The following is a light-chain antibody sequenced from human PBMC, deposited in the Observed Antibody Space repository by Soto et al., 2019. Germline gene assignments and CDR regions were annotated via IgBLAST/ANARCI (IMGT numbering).Light chain of an antibody. CDR3: SSYTSNNFVI. V-gene: IGLV2-14*03. CDR2: AVS. CDR1: SSDIGDYNY. J-gene: IGLJ2*01. Sequence: SALTQPASVSGSPGQSITISCTGSSSDIGDYNYVSWYKQHPVKAPTLMIYAVSNRPSGVSNRFSGSKSGNTASLTISGLQAYDEEDYYCSSYTSNNFVIVSGGTKLTVL.